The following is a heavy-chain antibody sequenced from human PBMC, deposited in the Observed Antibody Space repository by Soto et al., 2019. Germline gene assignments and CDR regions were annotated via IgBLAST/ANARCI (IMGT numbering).Heavy chain of an antibody. D-gene: IGHD2-2*01. J-gene: IGHJ4*02. CDR2: ISSASSYI. CDR3: ARGYCSSTSCWDY. Sequence: EVLLVESGGGLVKPGGSLRLSCAASGFTFSTYTMNWVRQAPGKGLEWVSSISSASSYIYYADSVKGRFTISRDNAKNSLYLQMNSLRAEDMAVYYCARGYCSSTSCWDYWGQGTLVTVSS. CDR1: GFTFSTYT. V-gene: IGHV3-21*01.